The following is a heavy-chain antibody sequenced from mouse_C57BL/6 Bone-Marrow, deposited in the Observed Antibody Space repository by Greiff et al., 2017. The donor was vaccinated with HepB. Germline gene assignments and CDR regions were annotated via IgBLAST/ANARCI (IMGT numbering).Heavy chain of an antibody. Sequence: VQLQQSGAELVRPGASVKLSCTASGFNIKDDYMHWVKQRPEQGLEWIGWIDPENGDTEYASKFQGKATITADTSSNTDYLQLSSLTSEDTAVYYCTTMVTTGYFDYWGPGTTLTVSS. V-gene: IGHV14-4*01. CDR3: TTMVTTGYFDY. CDR1: GFNIKDDY. J-gene: IGHJ2*01. D-gene: IGHD2-2*01. CDR2: IDPENGDT.